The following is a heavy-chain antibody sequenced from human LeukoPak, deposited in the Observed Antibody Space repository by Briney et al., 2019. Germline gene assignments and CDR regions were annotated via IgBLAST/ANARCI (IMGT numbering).Heavy chain of an antibody. V-gene: IGHV4-31*03. J-gene: IGHJ5*02. CDR2: IYYTGST. Sequence: PSQTLSLTCTGSGGSISSDGYYWSWIRQPPGKGLEWIGAIYYTGSTYYNPSLKSRATISVDTSKNHFSLKLTSVTAADTAVYYCARGTGGAAAADFDPWGQGTLVTVSS. CDR1: GGSISSDGYY. CDR3: ARGTGGAAAADFDP. D-gene: IGHD6-13*01.